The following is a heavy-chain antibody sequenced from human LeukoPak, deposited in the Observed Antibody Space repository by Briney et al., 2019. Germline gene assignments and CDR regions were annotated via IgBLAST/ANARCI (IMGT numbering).Heavy chain of an antibody. Sequence: PSETLSLTCTVSGGSISSNSYYWGWIRQPPGKGLEWIGSIYYSGTTFYNPSLKSRLTISVDTSKNQFSLKLSSVTAADTAVYYCSHYHGKGAFDIWGQGTMVTVSS. CDR1: GGSISSNSYY. CDR2: IYYSGTT. V-gene: IGHV4-39*07. D-gene: IGHD1-14*01. CDR3: SHYHGKGAFDI. J-gene: IGHJ3*02.